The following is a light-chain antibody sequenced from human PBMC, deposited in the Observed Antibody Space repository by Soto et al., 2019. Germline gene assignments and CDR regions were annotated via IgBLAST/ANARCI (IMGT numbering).Light chain of an antibody. CDR3: QQRSNWPPGYT. Sequence: ELVLTQSPATLSLSPGERATLSCRASQSVSSHLAWYQQKPGQAPRLLMYATFNRATGIPARFNGSGSGTDFTLTISSLEPQDFAVYYCQQRSNWPPGYTFGQGTKLEIK. V-gene: IGKV3-11*01. CDR2: ATF. CDR1: QSVSSH. J-gene: IGKJ2*01.